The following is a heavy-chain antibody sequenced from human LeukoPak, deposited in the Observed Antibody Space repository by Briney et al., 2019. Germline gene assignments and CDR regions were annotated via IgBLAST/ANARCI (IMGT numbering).Heavy chain of an antibody. CDR2: IWYDGSNK. Sequence: GGSLRLSCAASGFTFSSYGMHWVRQAPGKGLEWVAVIWYDGSNKYYADSVKGRFTISRDNSKNTLYLQMNSLRAEDTAVHYCARDPSITIFGVAYNNNWFDPWGQGTLVTVSS. D-gene: IGHD3-3*01. V-gene: IGHV3-33*01. CDR3: ARDPSITIFGVAYNNNWFDP. J-gene: IGHJ5*02. CDR1: GFTFSSYG.